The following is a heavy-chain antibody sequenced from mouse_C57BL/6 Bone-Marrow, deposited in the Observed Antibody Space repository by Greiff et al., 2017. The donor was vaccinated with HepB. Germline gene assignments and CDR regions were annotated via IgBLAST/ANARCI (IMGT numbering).Heavy chain of an antibody. V-gene: IGHV1-53*01. J-gene: IGHJ2*01. CDR2: INPSNGGT. CDR3: ARWTTVVVPYFDY. CDR1: GYTFTSYW. Sequence: VQLQQPGTELVKPGASVKLSCKASGYTFTSYWMHWVKQRPGQGLEWIGNINPSNGGTNYNEKFKSKATLTVDKSSSTAYMQLSSLTSEDSAVYYWARWTTVVVPYFDYWGQGTTLTVSS. D-gene: IGHD1-1*01.